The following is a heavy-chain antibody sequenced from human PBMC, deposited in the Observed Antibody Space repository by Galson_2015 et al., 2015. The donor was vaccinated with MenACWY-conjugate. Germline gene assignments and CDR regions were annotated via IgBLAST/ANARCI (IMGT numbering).Heavy chain of an antibody. CDR3: ARLAVPGLD. Sequence: SLRLSCAASEFTFSSFEMNWVRQAPGKGLEWVSYISSSGTTIYYSDSVKGRFTISRDNAKNSLYLQMNSLRAEDTAVYYCARLAVPGLDWGQGTLVTVSS. CDR2: ISSSGTTI. CDR1: EFTFSSFE. D-gene: IGHD6-19*01. J-gene: IGHJ4*02. V-gene: IGHV3-48*03.